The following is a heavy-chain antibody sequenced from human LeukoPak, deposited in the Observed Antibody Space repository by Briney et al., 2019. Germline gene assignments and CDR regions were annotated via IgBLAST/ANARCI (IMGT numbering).Heavy chain of an antibody. Sequence: SETLSLTCTVSGGSISSYFWSWIRQPPGKGLEWIGRIYTSGTTNYNTTLKSRLTMSIDTSKNQFSLRLSSVTAADTAVYYCARATCSSTSCYGEFRYYFDYWGQGTLVTVSS. D-gene: IGHD2-2*01. J-gene: IGHJ4*02. CDR2: IYTSGTT. V-gene: IGHV4-4*07. CDR3: ARATCSSTSCYGEFRYYFDY. CDR1: GGSISSYF.